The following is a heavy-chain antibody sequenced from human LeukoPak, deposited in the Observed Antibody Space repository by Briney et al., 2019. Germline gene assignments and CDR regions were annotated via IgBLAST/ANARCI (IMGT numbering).Heavy chain of an antibody. CDR3: AKAGDYDFWSGYYYMDV. V-gene: IGHV3-23*01. CDR2: ISGSGGST. J-gene: IGHJ6*03. CDR1: GFIFSSHA. Sequence: GGSLRLSCAASGFIFSSHAMAWVRQAPGKGLEWVSAISGSGGSTYYADSVKGRFTISRDNSKNTLYLQMNSLRAEDTAVYYCAKAGDYDFWSGYYYMDVWGKGTTVTVSS. D-gene: IGHD3-3*01.